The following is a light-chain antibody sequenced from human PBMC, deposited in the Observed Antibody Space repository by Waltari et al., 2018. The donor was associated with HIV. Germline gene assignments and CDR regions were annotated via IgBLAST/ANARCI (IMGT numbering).Light chain of an antibody. CDR3: AAWSGSLSGVV. CDR1: SSNIGSYY. V-gene: IGLV1-47*01. J-gene: IGLJ2*01. CDR2: RNN. Sequence: QSVLTQPPSASGTPGQRVTISCSGSSSNIGSYYVYWYQQLPGTAPKRLIYRNNPRPSGVPDRFSGSKSGTSGSLAISGLRSEDEADYFCAAWSGSLSGVVFGGGTKLTVL.